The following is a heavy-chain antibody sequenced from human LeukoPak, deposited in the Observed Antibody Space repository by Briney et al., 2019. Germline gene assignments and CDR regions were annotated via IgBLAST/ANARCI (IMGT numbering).Heavy chain of an antibody. CDR1: GFTFSSYS. V-gene: IGHV3-21*01. J-gene: IGHJ4*02. Sequence: PGGSLRLSCAASGFTFSSYSMNWVRQAPGKGLEWVSSISSSSSYIYYADSVKGRFTISRDNAKNSLYLQMNSLRAEDTAVYYCVRAYIVATSLGYWGQGTLVTVSS. D-gene: IGHD5-12*01. CDR2: ISSSSSYI. CDR3: VRAYIVATSLGY.